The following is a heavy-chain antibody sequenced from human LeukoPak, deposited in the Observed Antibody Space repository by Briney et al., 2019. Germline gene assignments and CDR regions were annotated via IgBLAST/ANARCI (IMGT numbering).Heavy chain of an antibody. Sequence: PEQGLEWMGWINPSSGGTNYAQKFQGRVTMTRDTSISTAYMELSRLRSDDTAVYYCARVDNTLVRGAIPDYFGYWGQGTLVTVSS. J-gene: IGHJ4*02. CDR2: INPSSGGT. V-gene: IGHV1-2*02. CDR3: ARVDNTLVRGAIPDYFGY. D-gene: IGHD3-10*01.